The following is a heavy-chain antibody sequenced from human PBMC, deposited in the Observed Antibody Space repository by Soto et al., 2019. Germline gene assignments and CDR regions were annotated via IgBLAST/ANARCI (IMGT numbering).Heavy chain of an antibody. Sequence: QVQLVQSGAEVKKPGSSVKVSCKASGGTFSSYAISWVRQAPGQGLEWMGGIIPIFGTADYAQKFQGRVTITGDEPTSTAYMELSSLRSEDTAVYYCALHYGSGSNYYYYGMDVWGQGTTVTVSS. CDR3: ALHYGSGSNYYYYGMDV. CDR1: GGTFSSYA. CDR2: IIPIFGTA. J-gene: IGHJ6*02. V-gene: IGHV1-69*12. D-gene: IGHD3-10*01.